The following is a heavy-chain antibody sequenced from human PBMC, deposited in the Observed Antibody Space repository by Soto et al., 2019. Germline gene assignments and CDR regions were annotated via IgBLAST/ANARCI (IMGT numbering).Heavy chain of an antibody. CDR2: IKQDGSEK. CDR3: ARDRWVVGATENYYYYGMDV. D-gene: IGHD2-15*01. CDR1: GFTFSSYW. V-gene: IGHV3-7*03. J-gene: IGHJ6*02. Sequence: GGSLRLSCAASGFTFSSYWMSWVRQAPGKGLEWVANIKQDGSEKNYVDSEKGRFTTSRDNAKNSLYLQMNSLRAEDTAVYYCARDRWVVGATENYYYYGMDVWGQGTTVTVS.